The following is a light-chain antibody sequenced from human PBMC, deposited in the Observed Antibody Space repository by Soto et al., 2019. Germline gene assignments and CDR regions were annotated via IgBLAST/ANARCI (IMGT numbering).Light chain of an antibody. Sequence: IQMTQSPSSLSASVGDRVTITCRASQTINSYLHWYQQKPGKAPKLLIYNSSNLQSGVPSRFSGSVSGTDFTLTISTLQPEDFATYYCQHGGAVGPGTKVDIK. CDR3: QHGGA. J-gene: IGKJ3*01. V-gene: IGKV1-39*01. CDR1: QTINSY. CDR2: NSS.